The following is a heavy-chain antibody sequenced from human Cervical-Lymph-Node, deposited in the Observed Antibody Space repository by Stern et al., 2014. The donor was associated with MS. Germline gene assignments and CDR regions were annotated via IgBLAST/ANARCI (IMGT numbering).Heavy chain of an antibody. CDR2: ISYDGSKK. CDR1: GFTFSSYA. V-gene: IGHV3-30-3*01. Sequence: VQLVESGGGVVQPGRSLRLSCAASGFTFSSYAMHWVRQALGKGLEWVALISYDGSKKYYADSVKGRFTISRDNSENTVYLQMNSLRAEDTAVYYCARVVAVAGTSFDYWGQGTAVTVSS. J-gene: IGHJ4*02. CDR3: ARVVAVAGTSFDY. D-gene: IGHD6-19*01.